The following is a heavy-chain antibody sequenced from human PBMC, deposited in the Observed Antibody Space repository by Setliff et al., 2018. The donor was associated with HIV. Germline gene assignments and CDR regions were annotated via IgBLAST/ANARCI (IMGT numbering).Heavy chain of an antibody. CDR2: IYGGGTT. CDR3: ARRAYCSSTTCFDF. CDR1: GFTVSSNY. D-gene: IGHD2-2*01. V-gene: IGHV3-66*04. Sequence: GGSLRLSCAASGFTVSSNYMSWVRQAPGKGLEWVSVIYGGGTTHYADSVKGRFTISRDSSKNTLYLQMTSLRAEDTAVYYCARRAYCSSTTCFDFWGQGTLVTVSS. J-gene: IGHJ4*02.